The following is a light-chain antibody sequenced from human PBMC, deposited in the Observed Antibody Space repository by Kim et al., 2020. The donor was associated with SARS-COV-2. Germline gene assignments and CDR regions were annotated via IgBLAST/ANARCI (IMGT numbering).Light chain of an antibody. V-gene: IGLV1-51*01. CDR1: NSNIGKNY. CDR3: ATWDNSLNGLV. Sequence: GQQAPFPCSGSNSNIGKNYVSWYQQLPGTAPKLLIYANDKRHSGVPDRFSGSKSGPSATLDITGLQTGDEADYYCATWDNSLNGLVFGGGTQLTVL. CDR2: AND. J-gene: IGLJ2*01.